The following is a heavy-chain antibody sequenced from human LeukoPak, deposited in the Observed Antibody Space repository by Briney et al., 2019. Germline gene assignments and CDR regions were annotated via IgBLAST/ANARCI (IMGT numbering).Heavy chain of an antibody. Sequence: SETLSLTCTVSGGSFSSCYWRWIRQPPGKGLEWIGYIYYGGDTNYNTSLKSRVTISVDTSKNQFSLKLSSVTAADTAVFYCATIWGGSSGIDNGGQGTLVTVSS. J-gene: IGHJ4*02. CDR2: IYYGGDT. CDR3: ATIWGGSSGIDN. V-gene: IGHV4-59*03. D-gene: IGHD6-19*01. CDR1: GGSFSSCY.